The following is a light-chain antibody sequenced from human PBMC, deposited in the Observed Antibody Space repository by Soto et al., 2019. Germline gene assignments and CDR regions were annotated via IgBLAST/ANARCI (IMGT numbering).Light chain of an antibody. V-gene: IGKV3-15*01. CDR2: GAS. CDR1: QSVGTY. CDR3: QQYNDWPRT. J-gene: IGKJ1*01. Sequence: EILMTQSPAPLSVSPGERATRSCSASQSVGTYLAWYQQKPGQAPRLLIYGASTRAAGISPRFSGGGSGTEFTLTISSLQSEDFAVYYCQQYNDWPRTFGQGTKVGIK.